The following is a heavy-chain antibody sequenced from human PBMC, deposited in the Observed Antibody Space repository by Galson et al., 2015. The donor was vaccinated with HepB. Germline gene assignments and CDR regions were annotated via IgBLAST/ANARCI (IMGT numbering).Heavy chain of an antibody. D-gene: IGHD1-14*01. CDR1: GYTFTGYY. Sequence: SVKVSCKASGYTFTGYYMHWVRQAPGQGLEWMGWINPNSGGTNYAQKFQGWVTMTRDTSITTAYMEMSSLRSEDTAVYYCARAFSGEPNLQYFFYWGQGTLVTVSS. J-gene: IGHJ1*01. CDR2: INPNSGGT. CDR3: ARAFSGEPNLQYFFY. V-gene: IGHV1-2*04.